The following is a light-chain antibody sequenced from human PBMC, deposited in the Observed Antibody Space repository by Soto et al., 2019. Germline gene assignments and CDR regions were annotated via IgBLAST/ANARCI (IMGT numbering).Light chain of an antibody. Sequence: QSVLTQPPSASGSPGQSVTISCTGTTSDVGGFNYVSLYQQHPGKAPKLMIYEVSQRPSGVPYRFSGSKSGNTASLTVSGVQAEYGADYYCGSYAGDTDGVFGGGTKLTVL. CDR2: EVS. CDR3: GSYAGDTDGV. V-gene: IGLV2-8*01. CDR1: TSDVGGFNY. J-gene: IGLJ3*02.